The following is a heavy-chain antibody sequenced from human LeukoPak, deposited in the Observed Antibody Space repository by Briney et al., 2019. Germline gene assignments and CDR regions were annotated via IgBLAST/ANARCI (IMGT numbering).Heavy chain of an antibody. CDR1: GGSISSSSYY. CDR3: ARHFQLDARDAFDI. V-gene: IGHV4-39*01. D-gene: IGHD5-18*01. CDR2: IYYSGST. Sequence: SETLSLTCTVSGGSISSSSYYWSWIRQPPGKGLEWIGSIYYSGSTYYNPSLKSRVTISVDTSKNQFSLKLSSVTAADTAVYYCARHFQLDARDAFDIWGQGTMVTVSS. J-gene: IGHJ3*02.